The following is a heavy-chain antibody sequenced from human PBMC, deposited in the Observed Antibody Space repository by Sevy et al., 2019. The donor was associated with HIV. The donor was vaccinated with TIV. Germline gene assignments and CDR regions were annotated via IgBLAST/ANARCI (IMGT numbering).Heavy chain of an antibody. J-gene: IGHJ4*02. V-gene: IGHV1-46*01. CDR1: GYTFTSYY. CDR2: INPSGGST. CDR3: ARGGGGPYYYDSSGYFY. Sequence: ASVKVSCKASGYTFTSYYMHWVRQAPGQGLEWMGIINPSGGSTSYAQKFQGRVTMTRDTSTSTVSMELSSLRSEDTAVYYCARGGGGPYYYDSSGYFYWGQGTLVTVSS. D-gene: IGHD3-22*01.